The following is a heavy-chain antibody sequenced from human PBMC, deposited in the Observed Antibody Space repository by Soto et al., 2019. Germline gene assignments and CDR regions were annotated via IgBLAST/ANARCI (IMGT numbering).Heavy chain of an antibody. Sequence: PGGSLRLSCTASGFTFGDYAMSLFRQAPGKGLEWVGFIRSKAYGGTTEYAASVKGRFTISRDDSKSIAYLQMNSLKTEDTAVYYCTRDGQVLWFGELLANYWGQGTLVTVSS. CDR2: IRSKAYGGTT. D-gene: IGHD3-10*01. J-gene: IGHJ4*02. CDR1: GFTFGDYA. CDR3: TRDGQVLWFGELLANY. V-gene: IGHV3-49*03.